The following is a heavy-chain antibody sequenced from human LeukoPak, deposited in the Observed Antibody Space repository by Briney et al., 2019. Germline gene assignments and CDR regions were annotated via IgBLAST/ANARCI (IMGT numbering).Heavy chain of an antibody. CDR2: ISAYNGNT. CDR1: GGTFSSYA. Sequence: ASVKVSCKASGGTFSSYAISWVRQAPGQGLEWMGWISAYNGNTNYAQKLQGRVTMTTDTSTSTAYMELRSLRSDDTAVYYCARRSYGSGSYYSGGHKVGDYYYYYYMDVWGKGTTVTVSS. V-gene: IGHV1-18*01. D-gene: IGHD3-10*01. J-gene: IGHJ6*03. CDR3: ARRSYGSGSYYSGGHKVGDYYYYYYMDV.